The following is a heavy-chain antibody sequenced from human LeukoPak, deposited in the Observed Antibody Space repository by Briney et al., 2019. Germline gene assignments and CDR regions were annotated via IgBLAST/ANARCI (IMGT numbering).Heavy chain of an antibody. Sequence: ASVKVSCKASGYTFTSYGISWVRQAPGQGLEWLGWISTYNGNTHYAQKLQGRVTMTTDTSTTTAYMELRSLRSDDTAVYYCARDYRTGFDYWGQGTLVTVAS. D-gene: IGHD7-27*01. CDR1: GYTFTSYG. CDR3: ARDYRTGFDY. J-gene: IGHJ4*02. CDR2: ISTYNGNT. V-gene: IGHV1-18*01.